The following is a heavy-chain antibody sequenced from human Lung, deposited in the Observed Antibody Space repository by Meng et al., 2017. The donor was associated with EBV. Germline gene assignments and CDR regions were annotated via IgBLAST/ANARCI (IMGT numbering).Heavy chain of an antibody. Sequence: QVTLQESGPGLVKPSQTLPLTCTVSGGSIRFGDYYWSWIRQPPGKGLEWIGYIYDSGSTSYNPSLMSRVTISVDTSRNQFSLKLTSVTAADTAVYYCAREYSSSSGLPGPWGQGTLVTVSS. CDR2: IYDSGST. CDR3: AREYSSSSGLPGP. V-gene: IGHV4-30-4*08. J-gene: IGHJ5*02. CDR1: GGSIRFGDYY. D-gene: IGHD6-6*01.